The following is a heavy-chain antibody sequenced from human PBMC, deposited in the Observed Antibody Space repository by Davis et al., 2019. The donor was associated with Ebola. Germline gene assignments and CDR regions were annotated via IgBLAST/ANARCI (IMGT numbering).Heavy chain of an antibody. Sequence: MPSETLSLTCAVYGGSFSGYYWSWIRQPPGKGLEWIGEINHSGSTNYNPSLKSRVTISVDTSKNQFSLKLSSVTAADTAVYYCAGGVATVLGWGYFDYWGQGTLVTVSS. D-gene: IGHD5-12*01. CDR3: AGGVATVLGWGYFDY. CDR2: INHSGST. J-gene: IGHJ4*02. V-gene: IGHV4-34*01. CDR1: GGSFSGYY.